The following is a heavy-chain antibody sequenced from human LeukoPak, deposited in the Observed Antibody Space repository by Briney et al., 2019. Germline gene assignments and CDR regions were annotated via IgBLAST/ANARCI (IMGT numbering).Heavy chain of an antibody. CDR3: ARGSHVGRDDF. CDR2: ISASNGDT. D-gene: IGHD3/OR15-3a*01. J-gene: IGHJ4*02. Sequence: ASVKVSCKASGYTFTGYYMHWVRQAPVQGLKWMGWISASNGDTHYSEKFQDRITVTTDTSTSTAYMELRSLVSDDTAVYYCARGSHVGRDDFWGQGTLITVSS. V-gene: IGHV1-18*04. CDR1: GYTFTGYY.